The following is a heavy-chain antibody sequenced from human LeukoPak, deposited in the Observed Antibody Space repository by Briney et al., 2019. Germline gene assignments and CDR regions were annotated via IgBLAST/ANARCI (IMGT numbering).Heavy chain of an antibody. V-gene: IGHV3-11*04. CDR1: GFTFRDYY. Sequence: GGSLRLSXAASGFTFRDYYMSWIRQAPGKGLEWVSYISSSGSTIYYADSVKGRFTISRDNAKNSLYLQMNSLRAEDTAVSYCARVPSTYYYYYMDVWGKGTTVTVSS. CDR3: ARVPSTYYYYYMDV. CDR2: ISSSGSTI. J-gene: IGHJ6*03.